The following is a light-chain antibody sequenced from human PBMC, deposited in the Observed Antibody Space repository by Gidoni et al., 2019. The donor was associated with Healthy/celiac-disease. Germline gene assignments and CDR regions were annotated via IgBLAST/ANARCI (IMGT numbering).Light chain of an antibody. CDR2: GSS. J-gene: IGKJ2*01. CDR3: QQSYSVPVT. CDR1: QNIFSF. V-gene: IGKV1-39*01. Sequence: DIQMTQSPSSLSASVGDRVTIPCRASQNIFSFLNWYQQKPGRAPKLLIFGSSNLQNGVPSRFSGSGSGTAFTLTISSLQPEDSATYYCQQSYSVPVTFGQGTKLEIK.